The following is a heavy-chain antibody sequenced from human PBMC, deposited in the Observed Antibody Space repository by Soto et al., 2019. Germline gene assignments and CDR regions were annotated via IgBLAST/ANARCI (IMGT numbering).Heavy chain of an antibody. D-gene: IGHD3-3*01. Sequence: GASVKVSCKASGGTFSSYAISWVRQAPGQGLEWMGGIIPIFGTANYAQKFQGRVTITADESTSTAYMELSSLRSEDTAVYYCARDLVFWSGYYLPVRHGMDVWGQGTTVTVSS. J-gene: IGHJ6*02. CDR3: ARDLVFWSGYYLPVRHGMDV. V-gene: IGHV1-69*13. CDR2: IIPIFGTA. CDR1: GGTFSSYA.